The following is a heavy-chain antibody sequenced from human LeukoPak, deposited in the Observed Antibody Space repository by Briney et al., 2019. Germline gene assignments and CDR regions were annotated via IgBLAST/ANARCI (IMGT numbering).Heavy chain of an antibody. V-gene: IGHV4-38-2*01. J-gene: IGHJ4*02. CDR2: IYHSGST. CDR3: ARQVVVPAAISY. Sequence: SETLSLTCAVSGYSISSGYYWGWIRQPPGKGLERIGSIYHSGSTYYNPSLKSRVTISVDTSKNQFSLKLSSVTAADTAVYYCARQVVVPAAISYWGQGTLVTVSS. D-gene: IGHD2-2*01. CDR1: GYSISSGYY.